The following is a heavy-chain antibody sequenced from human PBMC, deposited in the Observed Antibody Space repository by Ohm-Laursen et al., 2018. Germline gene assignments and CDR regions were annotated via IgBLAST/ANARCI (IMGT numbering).Heavy chain of an antibody. CDR3: AADHYDFLTGYYPPFDY. CDR2: NVVGRGNT. CDR1: GFTFTSTA. Sequence: SASASCKASGFTFTSTAMQRVRQARGQRLERIGGNVVGRGNTNYARKFQERVTITRDMSTTTAYMELSSLRSEDTAVYYCAADHYDFLTGYYPPFDYWGQGTLVTVSS. V-gene: IGHV1-58*02. D-gene: IGHD3/OR15-3a*01. J-gene: IGHJ4*02.